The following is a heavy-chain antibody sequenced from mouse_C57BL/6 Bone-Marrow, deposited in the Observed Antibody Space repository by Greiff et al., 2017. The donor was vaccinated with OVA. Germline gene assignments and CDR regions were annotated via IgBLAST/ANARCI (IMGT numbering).Heavy chain of an antibody. J-gene: IGHJ1*03. CDR3: TGDPSPTVVATWYFDV. CDR1: GYTFTDYE. V-gene: IGHV1-15*01. D-gene: IGHD1-1*01. CDR2: IDPETGGT. Sequence: VQLQQSGAELVRPGASVTLSCKASGYTFTDYEMHWVKQTPVHGLEWIGAIDPETGGTAYNQKFKGKAILTADKSSSTAYMELRSLTSEDSAVYYCTGDPSPTVVATWYFDVWGTGTTVTVSS.